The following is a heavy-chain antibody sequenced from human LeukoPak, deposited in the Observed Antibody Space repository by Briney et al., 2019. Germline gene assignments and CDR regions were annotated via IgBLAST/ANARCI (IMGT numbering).Heavy chain of an antibody. CDR1: GLTGSHNY. CDR2: IHTSGDT. CDR3: IVFGDSNH. D-gene: IGHD4-17*01. Sequence: GGSLRLSCAASGLTGSHNYVGWVRQAPGKGLEWVSAIHTSGDTCYADSVKGRFTISRDTSKNTLYLQINSLRVEDTAVYYCIVFGDSNHWGQGTLVTVSS. V-gene: IGHV3-53*01. J-gene: IGHJ5*02.